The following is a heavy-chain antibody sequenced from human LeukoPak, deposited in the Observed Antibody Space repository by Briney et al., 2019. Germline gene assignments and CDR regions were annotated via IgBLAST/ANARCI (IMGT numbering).Heavy chain of an antibody. J-gene: IGHJ4*02. D-gene: IGHD2-21*02. CDR1: GFTFNNYA. Sequence: GGSLRLSCAASGFTFNNYAMSWVRQAPGKGLEWVSAISGTGDATWYPDSVKGRFTISRDKCRNTVYLQMNSLRAEDTALYYCARDRDFPRDQFDHWGQGTLVTVSS. V-gene: IGHV3-23*01. CDR2: ISGTGDAT. CDR3: ARDRDFPRDQFDH.